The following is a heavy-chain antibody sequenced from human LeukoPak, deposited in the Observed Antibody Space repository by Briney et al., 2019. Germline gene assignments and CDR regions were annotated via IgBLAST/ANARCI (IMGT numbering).Heavy chain of an antibody. D-gene: IGHD3-10*02. CDR1: GFTFSSYA. CDR2: ISYDGSNK. CDR3: ARGLHFVRLHYVDWFDP. J-gene: IGHJ5*02. V-gene: IGHV3-30*01. Sequence: GGSLRLSCAASGFTFSSYAMHWVRQAPGKGLEWVAVISYDGSNKYYADSVKGRFTISRDNSKNTLYLQMNSLRAEDTAVYYCARGLHFVRLHYVDWFDPWGQGTLVTVSS.